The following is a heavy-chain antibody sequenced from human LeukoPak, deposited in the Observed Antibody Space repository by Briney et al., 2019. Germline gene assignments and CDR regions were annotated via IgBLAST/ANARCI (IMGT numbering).Heavy chain of an antibody. CDR3: AREVEDSSGYYYTYYFDY. J-gene: IGHJ4*02. CDR2: IIPIFGTA. CDR1: GGTFSSYA. D-gene: IGHD3-22*01. V-gene: IGHV1-69*13. Sequence: ASVKVSCKASGGTFSSYAISWVRQAPGQGLEWMGGIIPIFGTANYAQKFQGRVTITADESTSAAYMELSSLRSEDTAVYYCAREVEDSSGYYYTYYFDYWGQGTLVTVCS.